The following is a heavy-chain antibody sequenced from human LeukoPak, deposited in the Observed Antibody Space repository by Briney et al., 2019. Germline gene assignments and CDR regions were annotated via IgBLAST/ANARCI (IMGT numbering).Heavy chain of an antibody. J-gene: IGHJ6*03. CDR3: AKNPGVTVTPYYYYMDV. V-gene: IGHV3-23*01. D-gene: IGHD4-17*01. CDR1: GFTFSSYA. Sequence: GGSLRLSCAASGFTFSSYAMSWVRQAPGKGLEWVSGISGSGSNTYYADSAKGRFTISRDNSKNTLYLRMSSLRAEDTAVYYCAKNPGVTVTPYYYYMDVWGKGTTVTVSS. CDR2: ISGSGSNT.